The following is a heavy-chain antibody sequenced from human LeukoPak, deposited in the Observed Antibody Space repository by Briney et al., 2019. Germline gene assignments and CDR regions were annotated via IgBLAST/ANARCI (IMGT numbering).Heavy chain of an antibody. CDR3: TRGGPGDY. CDR2: IRTKAYGGTT. D-gene: IGHD3-10*01. Sequence: GGSLRLTFTASGFTFGDYASSWVRQAPGKGLEWIGFIRTKAYGGTTEYAASVKGRFTISRDDSKSIAYLQMNSLKTEDTAVYYCTRGGPGDYWGQGTLVTVSS. J-gene: IGHJ4*02. V-gene: IGHV3-49*04. CDR1: GFTFGDYA.